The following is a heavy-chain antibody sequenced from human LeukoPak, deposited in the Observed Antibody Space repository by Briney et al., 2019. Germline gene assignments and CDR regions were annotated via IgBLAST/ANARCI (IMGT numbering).Heavy chain of an antibody. Sequence: PGRSLRLSCAASGFSFDSYGMHWVRQAPGKGLEWVAVMSYDGSNKYYADSVKGRFTISRDNSKNTLFLQMNSLRPDDTAVYYCAKDLDGSGTYYNTGQDAFDFWGQGTMVTVSS. V-gene: IGHV3-30*18. CDR2: MSYDGSNK. CDR1: GFSFDSYG. D-gene: IGHD3-10*01. J-gene: IGHJ3*01. CDR3: AKDLDGSGTYYNTGQDAFDF.